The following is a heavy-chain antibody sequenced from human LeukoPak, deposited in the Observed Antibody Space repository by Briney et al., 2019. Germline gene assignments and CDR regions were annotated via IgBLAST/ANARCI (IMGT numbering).Heavy chain of an antibody. CDR3: ARDYKYAFDN. V-gene: IGHV3-48*01. CDR1: GFRFRDYS. J-gene: IGHJ4*02. D-gene: IGHD5-24*01. Sequence: GGSLRLSCAASGFRFRDYSMNWVREARGKGLEWISYIGISSGNTNYADPVKGRFTISGDKAKNSLYLQMNSLRVEDTAVYYCARDYKYAFDNWGQGTLVTVSS. CDR2: IGISSGNT.